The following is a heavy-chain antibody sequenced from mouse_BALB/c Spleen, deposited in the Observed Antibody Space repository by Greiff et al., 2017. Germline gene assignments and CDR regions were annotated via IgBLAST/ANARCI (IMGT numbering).Heavy chain of an antibody. CDR1: GFSLTSYG. CDR2: IWSGGST. J-gene: IGHJ4*01. Sequence: QVHVKQSGPGLVQPSQSLSITCTVSGFSLTSYGVHWVRQSPGKGLEWLGVIWSGGSTDYNAAFISRLSISKDNSKSQVFFKMNSLQADDTAIYYCARNTGDGTYAMDYWGQGTSVTVSS. D-gene: IGHD2-1*01. CDR3: ARNTGDGTYAMDY. V-gene: IGHV2-4-1*01.